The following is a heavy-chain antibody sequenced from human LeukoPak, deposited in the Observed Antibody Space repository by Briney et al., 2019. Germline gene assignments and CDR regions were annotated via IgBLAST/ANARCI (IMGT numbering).Heavy chain of an antibody. CDR1: GFTFSGRG. V-gene: IGHV3-11*01. J-gene: IGHJ4*02. CDR3: AKDSSSGYEDPQELDY. D-gene: IGHD5-12*01. CDR2: ISPGGTTM. Sequence: GGSLRLSCAASGFTFSGRGMIWVRQAPGKGLEWLSYISPGGTTMYYADSVKGRFTISRDNAKNSLYLQMNSLRAEDTAVYYCAKDSSSGYEDPQELDYWGQGTLVTVSS.